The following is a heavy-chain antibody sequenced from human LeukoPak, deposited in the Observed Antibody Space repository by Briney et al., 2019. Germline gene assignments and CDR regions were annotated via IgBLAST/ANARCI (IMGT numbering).Heavy chain of an antibody. CDR2: ISSSSNYI. V-gene: IGHV3-21*01. D-gene: IGHD6-19*01. CDR3: SRDIRDCVAVTGTCSFDP. Sequence: GGSLRLSCAASGFTCSTYSMNWVRQAPGKGLEWVSSISSSSNYIYYADSVKGRFTISRDNSKNSLYLQMNSLRAEDTAVYYCSRDIRDCVAVTGTCSFDPWGQGTLVTVSS. J-gene: IGHJ5*02. CDR1: GFTCSTYS.